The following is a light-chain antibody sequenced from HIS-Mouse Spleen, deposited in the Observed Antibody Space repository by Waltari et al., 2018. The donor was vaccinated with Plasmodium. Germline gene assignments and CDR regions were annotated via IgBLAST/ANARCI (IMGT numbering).Light chain of an antibody. CDR3: QQYDNLPLT. CDR2: DAS. V-gene: IGKV1-33*01. Sequence: DIQMTQSPSSLSASVGDRVTITCQASQDISNYLNWYPQKPGKAPKLLIDDASNLETGVPSRFSGSGSGTDFTCTISSLQPEDIATYYCQQYDNLPLTFGQGTKLEIK. CDR1: QDISNY. J-gene: IGKJ2*01.